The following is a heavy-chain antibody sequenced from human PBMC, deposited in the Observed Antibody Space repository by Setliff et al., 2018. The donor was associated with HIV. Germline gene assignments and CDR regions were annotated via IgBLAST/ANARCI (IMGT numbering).Heavy chain of an antibody. CDR3: ARGGTSSNWFDP. D-gene: IGHD2-2*01. CDR1: GGSFSDYL. J-gene: IGHJ5*02. Sequence: SETLSLTCAVYGGSFSDYLWCWIRQPPGKGLEWIGSVYHSGSTYYNPSLKGRVTTSIDTSKNQFSLKLTSVTAADTAVYYCARGGTSSNWFDPWGQGTQVTVSS. CDR2: VYHSGST. V-gene: IGHV4-34*01.